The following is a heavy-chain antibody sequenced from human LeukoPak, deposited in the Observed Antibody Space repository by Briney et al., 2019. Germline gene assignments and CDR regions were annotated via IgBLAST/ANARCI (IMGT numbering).Heavy chain of an antibody. V-gene: IGHV3-48*01. D-gene: IGHD5-18*01. CDR1: GFTFSTYS. J-gene: IGHJ6*02. Sequence: GESLRLSCAASGFTFSTYSMNWVRQAPGEGLEWLSYISSSGSTIYYADSVKGRFTISRDNAKNSLYLQMNSLRAEDTAVYYCARDRRGYSYGSDYYYYYGMDVWGQGTTVTVSS. CDR3: ARDRRGYSYGSDYYYYYGMDV. CDR2: ISSSGSTI.